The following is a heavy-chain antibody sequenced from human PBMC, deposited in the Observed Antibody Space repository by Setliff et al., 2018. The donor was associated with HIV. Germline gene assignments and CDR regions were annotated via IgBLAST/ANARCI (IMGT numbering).Heavy chain of an antibody. CDR1: GGSMNSSY. CDR3: ARGHYYDSGGYYSAYYYYMDV. CDR2: IYYSGST. V-gene: IGHV4-59*01. D-gene: IGHD3-22*01. Sequence: ASETLSLTCTVSGGSMNSSYWSWIRQPPGKGLEWIGYIYYSGSTNYNPSLKSRVTILVDTSKNKISLKLSSVTAADTAVYYCARGHYYDSGGYYSAYYYYMDVWGKGTTVTVSS. J-gene: IGHJ6*03.